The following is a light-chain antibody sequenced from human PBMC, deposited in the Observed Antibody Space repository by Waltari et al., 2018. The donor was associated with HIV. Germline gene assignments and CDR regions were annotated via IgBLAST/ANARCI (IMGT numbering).Light chain of an antibody. CDR3: QQTYNTPLT. Sequence: DIQMTQSPSSLSATVGDRVTITCRASQNINTYLNWFQQRPGKAPQLLIYAASGLQGGVPSRFSGSGSGTYFTLTISNLQPDDFATYYCQQTYNTPLTFGGGTQVEIK. J-gene: IGKJ4*01. V-gene: IGKV1-39*01. CDR1: QNINTY. CDR2: AAS.